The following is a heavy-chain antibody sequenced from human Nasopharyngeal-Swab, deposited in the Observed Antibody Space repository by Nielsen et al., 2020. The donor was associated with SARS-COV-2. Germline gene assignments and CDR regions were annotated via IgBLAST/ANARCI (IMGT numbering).Heavy chain of an antibody. J-gene: IGHJ4*02. V-gene: IGHV4-34*01. CDR1: GGSFSGYY. CDR2: INHSGST. D-gene: IGHD2-21*01. Sequence: SETLSLTCAVYGGSFSGYYWSWIRQPPGKGLEWIGEINHSGSTNYNPSLKSRVTISEDTSKNQFSLKLSSVTAADTAVYYCARGSLFLDYWGQGTLVTVSS. CDR3: ARGSLFLDY.